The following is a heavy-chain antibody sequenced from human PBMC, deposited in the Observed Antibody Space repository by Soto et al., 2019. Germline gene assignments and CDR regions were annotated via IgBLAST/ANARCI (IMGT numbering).Heavy chain of an antibody. CDR3: ARRAGYQLMGDGGWFDR. CDR1: GFSFTTHG. D-gene: IGHD2-2*01. Sequence: QVQLVESGGGVVQPGRSLRLSCAASGFSFTTHGMHWVRQTPGKGLEWVAVIWYDGSNKYYADSVKGRFTISRDTSKNTLYLQMNSLRDEDTAVYYCARRAGYQLMGDGGWFDRWGQGTLVTVSS. CDR2: IWYDGSNK. V-gene: IGHV3-33*01. J-gene: IGHJ5*02.